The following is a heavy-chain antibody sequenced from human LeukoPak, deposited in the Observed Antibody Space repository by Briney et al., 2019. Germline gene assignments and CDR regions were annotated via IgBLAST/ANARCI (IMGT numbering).Heavy chain of an antibody. CDR3: ARDSSSWYYYYYMDV. V-gene: IGHV3-11*01. CDR2: ISSSGSTI. J-gene: IGHJ6*03. CDR1: GFTFSDYY. D-gene: IGHD6-13*01. Sequence: KPGGSLRLSCAASGFTFSDYYMSWIRQAPGKGLEWVSYISSSGSTIYYADSVKGRFTISRGNAKNSLYLQMNSLRAEDTAVYYCARDSSSWYYYYYMDVWGKGTTVTVSS.